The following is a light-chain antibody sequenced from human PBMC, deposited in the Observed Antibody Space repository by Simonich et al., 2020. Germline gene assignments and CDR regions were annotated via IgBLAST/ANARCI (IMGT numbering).Light chain of an antibody. Sequence: DIQMTQSPSSLSASVGDRITITCRASQSISSYLNWYLQKPGKAPKLLIYAASSLQSGVPSRFSGSGSGTDFTLTISSLQPEDFATYYCQQSYSTLSITFGQGTPLEIK. CDR3: QQSYSTLSIT. CDR1: QSISSY. J-gene: IGKJ5*01. CDR2: AAS. V-gene: IGKV1-39*01.